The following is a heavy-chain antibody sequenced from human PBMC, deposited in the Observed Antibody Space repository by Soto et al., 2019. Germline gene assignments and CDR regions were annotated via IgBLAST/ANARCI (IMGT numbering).Heavy chain of an antibody. CDR1: GFTFSSFE. J-gene: IGHJ2*01. V-gene: IGHV3-48*03. CDR2: ISASGVTK. D-gene: IGHD3-16*01. CDR3: VRADALYYESRLL. Sequence: AHLEESGGGLVQPGGSLRLSCATDGFTFSSFEMNWVRQAPGKGLEWIAHISASGVTKYYADSVKDRFSISRDNSKKLLHLQMRSLRVDDTATYYCVRADALYYESRLLGGRGTQVTVSS.